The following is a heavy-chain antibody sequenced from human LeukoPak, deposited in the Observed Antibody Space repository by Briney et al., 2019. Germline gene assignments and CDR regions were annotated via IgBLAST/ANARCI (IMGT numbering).Heavy chain of an antibody. CDR2: INPTSGGT. Sequence: GASVKVSCKASGYTFTSYAMHWVRQAPGQRLEWMGWINPTSGGTSYAQKFQGRVTMTRDTSISTAYMELSSLRSDDTAVYYCARESRTTGTTSTDWGQGTLVTVSS. CDR3: ARESRTTGTTSTD. J-gene: IGHJ4*01. CDR1: GYTFTSYA. D-gene: IGHD1-1*01. V-gene: IGHV1-2*02.